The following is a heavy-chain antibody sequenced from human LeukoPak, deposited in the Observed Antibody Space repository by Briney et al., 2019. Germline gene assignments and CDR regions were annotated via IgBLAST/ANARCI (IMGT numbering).Heavy chain of an antibody. Sequence: KPGGSLRLSCAASGFTFSSYSMNWVRQAPGKGLEWVSSISSSSSYIYYADSVKGRFTISRDNVKNSLYLQMNSLRAEDTAVYYCARDRYTVQGEDYWGQGTLVTVSS. CDR3: ARDRYTVQGEDY. CDR2: ISSSSSYI. J-gene: IGHJ4*02. V-gene: IGHV3-21*01. CDR1: GFTFSSYS. D-gene: IGHD3-16*01.